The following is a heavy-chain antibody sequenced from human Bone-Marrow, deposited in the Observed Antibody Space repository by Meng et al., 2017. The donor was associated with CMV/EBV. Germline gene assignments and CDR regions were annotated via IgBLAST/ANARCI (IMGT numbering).Heavy chain of an antibody. J-gene: IGHJ1*01. V-gene: IGHV1-2*02. D-gene: IGHD5-12*01. Sequence: ASVKVSCKASGYTFTGYYMHWVRQAPGQGLEWMGWINPNSGGTNYAQKFQGRVTMTRDTSISTAYMELSRLRSDDTAVYYCARLDGVATTPLMWGQGTLVTVSS. CDR3: ARLDGVATTPLM. CDR1: GYTFTGYY. CDR2: INPNSGGT.